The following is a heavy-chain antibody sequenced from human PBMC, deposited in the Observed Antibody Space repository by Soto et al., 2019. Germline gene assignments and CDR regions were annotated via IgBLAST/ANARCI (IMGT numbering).Heavy chain of an antibody. CDR3: TRAGASDWNYVSTSS. J-gene: IGHJ4*02. Sequence: QLVQSGAEVKKPGASVKVSCKASGYTITTSGFNWVRQAPGQGLEWMGWISAKSGNTNYAQKLQGRVTMTTDTSTSTVYMELKSLTSDDTAIYYCTRAGASDWNYVSTSSWGQGTLVTVSS. D-gene: IGHD1-7*01. V-gene: IGHV1-18*04. CDR2: ISAKSGNT. CDR1: GYTITTSG.